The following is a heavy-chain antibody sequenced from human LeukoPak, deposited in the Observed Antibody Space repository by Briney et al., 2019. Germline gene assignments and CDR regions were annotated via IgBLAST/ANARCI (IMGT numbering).Heavy chain of an antibody. CDR1: GGSFSGYY. V-gene: IGHV4-34*01. CDR3: ARGGRGHWFDP. CDR2: INHSGST. J-gene: IGHJ5*02. D-gene: IGHD1-26*01. Sequence: SETLSLTCAVHGGSFSGYYWSWIRQPPGKGLEWIGEINHSGSTNYNPSLKSRVTISVDTSKNQFSLKLSSVTAADTAVYYCARGGRGHWFDPWGQGTLVTVSS.